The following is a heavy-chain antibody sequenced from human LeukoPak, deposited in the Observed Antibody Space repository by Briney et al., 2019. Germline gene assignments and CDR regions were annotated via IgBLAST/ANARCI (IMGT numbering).Heavy chain of an antibody. CDR2: ISYDGSNK. V-gene: IGHV3-30*03. Sequence: PGGSLRLSCAASGFTFSSYGMHWVRQAPGKGLEWVAVISYDGSNKYYADSVKGRFTISRDNSRNTLYLEMNTLRPEDLSIYYCARETKQLQFVLREYWYFDVWGRGALVTVSS. D-gene: IGHD3-16*01. CDR1: GFTFSSYG. J-gene: IGHJ2*01. CDR3: ARETKQLQFVLREYWYFDV.